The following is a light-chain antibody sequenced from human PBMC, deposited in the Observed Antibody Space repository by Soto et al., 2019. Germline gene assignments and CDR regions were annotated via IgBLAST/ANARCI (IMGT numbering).Light chain of an antibody. CDR2: AAS. V-gene: IGKV1-27*01. Sequence: DIQMTQSPSSLSAFVGDRVTITCRASQGISNYLAWYQQKPGRVPTLLFYAASTLRSGVPSRFSGSGSGTDFTLTISSLQPEDVASYYCQEYKTAPFIFGPGTKVDIK. CDR1: QGISNY. J-gene: IGKJ3*01. CDR3: QEYKTAPFI.